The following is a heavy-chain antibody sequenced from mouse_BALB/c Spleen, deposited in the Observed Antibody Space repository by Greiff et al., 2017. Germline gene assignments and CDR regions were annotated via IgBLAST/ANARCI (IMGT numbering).Heavy chain of an antibody. CDR1: GDSITSGY. CDR2: ISYSGST. V-gene: IGHV3-8*02. D-gene: IGHD1-1*01. Sequence: EVHLVESGPSLVKPSQTLSLTCSVTGDSITSGYWNWIRKFPGNKLEYMGYISYSGSTYYNPSLKSRISITRDTSKNQYYLQLNSVTTEDTATYYCASPYYYGSHYYAMDYWGQGTSVTVSS. CDR3: ASPYYYGSHYYAMDY. J-gene: IGHJ4*01.